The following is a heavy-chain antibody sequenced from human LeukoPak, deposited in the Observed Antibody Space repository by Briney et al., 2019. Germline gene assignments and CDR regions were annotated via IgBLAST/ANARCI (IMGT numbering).Heavy chain of an antibody. CDR2: IWSDGVNK. CDR3: ARGPRGSTWAVFDY. V-gene: IGHV3-33*01. D-gene: IGHD7-27*01. CDR1: GFTFSAHG. Sequence: GGSLRLPCAASGFTFSAHGMHWVRQAPGKGLDWVAVIWSDGVNKFYADSVKGRFTISRDNSKNTLYLEVNSLRAEDTAVYYCARGPRGSTWAVFDYWGQGALVTVSS. J-gene: IGHJ4*02.